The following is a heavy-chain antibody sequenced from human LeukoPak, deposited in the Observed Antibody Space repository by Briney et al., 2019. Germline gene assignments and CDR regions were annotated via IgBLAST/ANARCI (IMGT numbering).Heavy chain of an antibody. V-gene: IGHV3-23*01. CDR3: AKNGGYSSGWLDY. D-gene: IGHD6-19*01. CDR1: GFTFSSYA. Sequence: PGGSLRLSCAASGFTFSSYAMHWVRQAPGKGLEWVSSISGSGGTTYYADSVKGRFTISRDNSKNTLYLQMDSLGGEDTAVYYCAKNGGYSSGWLDYWGQGTPVTVSS. J-gene: IGHJ4*02. CDR2: ISGSGGTT.